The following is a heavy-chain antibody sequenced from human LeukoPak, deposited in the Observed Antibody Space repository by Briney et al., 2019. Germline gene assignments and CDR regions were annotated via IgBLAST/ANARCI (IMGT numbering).Heavy chain of an antibody. CDR2: ISSGGSVM. CDR1: GYTFSDYT. J-gene: IGHJ4*02. V-gene: IGHV3-48*01. CDR3: TRDLEY. Sequence: PRGSLRLSCGASGYTFSDYTMNWVRQAPGKGPEWISYISSGGSVMHYADSVKGRFTISRDNVENSLYLQMNSLRVEDTAVYYCTRDLEYWGQGVLVTVSS.